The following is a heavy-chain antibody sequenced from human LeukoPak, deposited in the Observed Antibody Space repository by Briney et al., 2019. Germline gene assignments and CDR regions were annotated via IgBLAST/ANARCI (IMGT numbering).Heavy chain of an antibody. V-gene: IGHV5-51*01. CDR2: IYPGDSDT. D-gene: IGHD3-3*01. CDR3: ARHGLYDFWSGLRNDY. Sequence: NRGESLKISCKGSGYSFTSYWIGWVRQMPGKGLEWMGIIYPGDSDTRYSPSFQGQVTISADKSISTAYLQWSSLKATDIAMYYCARHGLYDFWSGLRNDYWGQGTLVTVSS. J-gene: IGHJ4*02. CDR1: GYSFTSYW.